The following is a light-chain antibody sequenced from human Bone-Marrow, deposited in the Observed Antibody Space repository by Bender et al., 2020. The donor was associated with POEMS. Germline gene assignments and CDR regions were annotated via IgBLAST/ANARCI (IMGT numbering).Light chain of an antibody. V-gene: IGLV3-21*02. J-gene: IGLJ3*02. CDR1: YIGATT. CDR2: DDS. CDR3: QVWDSSSDHWV. Sequence: SYVLTQPPSVSVAPGQTATITCGGSYIGATTVHWYQQRPGQAPVLVISDDSDRPSGIPERFSGSSSGNTATLTIIRVEAGDEADYYCQVWDSSSDHWVFGGGTKLTVL.